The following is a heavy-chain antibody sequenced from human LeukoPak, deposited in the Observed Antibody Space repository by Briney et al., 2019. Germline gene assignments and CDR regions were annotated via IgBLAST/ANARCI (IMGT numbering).Heavy chain of an antibody. CDR2: ISSSSSYI. D-gene: IGHD3-3*01. Sequence: PGGSLRLSCAASGFTFSSYSMNWVRQAPGKGLEWVSSISSSSSYIYYADSVKGRFTISRDNAKNSLYLQMNSLRAEDTAVYYCASAYYDFWSGYYDFDYWGQGTLVTVSS. J-gene: IGHJ4*02. V-gene: IGHV3-21*01. CDR1: GFTFSSYS. CDR3: ASAYYDFWSGYYDFDY.